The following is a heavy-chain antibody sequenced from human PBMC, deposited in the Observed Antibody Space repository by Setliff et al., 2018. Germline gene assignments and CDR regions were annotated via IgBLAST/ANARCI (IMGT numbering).Heavy chain of an antibody. CDR3: ARSGDPKSAFERYLFD. CDR1: GFTVSVNY. J-gene: IGHJ4*02. Sequence: PGESLKISCAASGFTVSVNYMSWVRQAPGQGLEWVSVIYSSGDTYTADSVRGRFIISRDNSKNMVYLQMNSLRSEDTALYFCARSGDPKSAFERYLFDWGQGTLVTVSS. V-gene: IGHV3-66*02. CDR2: IYSSGDT. D-gene: IGHD1-1*01.